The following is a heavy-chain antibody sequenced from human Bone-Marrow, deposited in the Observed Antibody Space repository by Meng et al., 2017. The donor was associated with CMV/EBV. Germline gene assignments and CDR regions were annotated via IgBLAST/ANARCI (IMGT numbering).Heavy chain of an antibody. CDR3: AKDIRCDCLYYFDY. D-gene: IGHD4-17*01. V-gene: IGHV3-11*01. J-gene: IGHJ4*02. Sequence: GESLKLSCGASGFTFSNHYMSWVRQAPGNGLEWISYISSSGSIKYYSDSVKGRFTISRDNSKNSLYLQMNSLRAEDTALYYCAKDIRCDCLYYFDYWGQGTPVTVSS. CDR1: GFTFSNHY. CDR2: ISSSGSIK.